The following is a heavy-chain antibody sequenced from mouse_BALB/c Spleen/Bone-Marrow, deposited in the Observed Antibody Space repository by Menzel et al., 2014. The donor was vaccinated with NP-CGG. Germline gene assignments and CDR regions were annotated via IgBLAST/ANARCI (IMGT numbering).Heavy chain of an antibody. CDR1: GYTFTSYW. J-gene: IGHJ3*01. CDR2: INPSTGYT. V-gene: IGHV1-7*01. Sequence: VKLMESGAELVKPGASVKMSCKASGYTFTSYWMHWVKQRPGQGLEWIGYINPSTGYTEYNQKFKDKATLTADKSSSTAYMQLSSLTSEDSAVYFCARGRFAYWGQGTLVTVSA. CDR3: ARGRFAY.